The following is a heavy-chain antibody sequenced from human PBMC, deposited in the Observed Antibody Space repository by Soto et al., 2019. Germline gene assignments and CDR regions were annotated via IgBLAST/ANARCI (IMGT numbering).Heavy chain of an antibody. CDR2: IYYSGST. CDR1: GGPISSSSYY. Sequence: SETLSLTCTVSGGPISSSSYYWGWIRQPPGKGLEWIGSIYYSGSTYYNVSLKSRVTISVDTSKNQFSLKLSSVTAADAAVYYCARHAYAGLYGSGSYYTPLDYWGQGTLGTAPQ. J-gene: IGHJ4*02. D-gene: IGHD3-10*01. V-gene: IGHV4-39*01. CDR3: ARHAYAGLYGSGSYYTPLDY.